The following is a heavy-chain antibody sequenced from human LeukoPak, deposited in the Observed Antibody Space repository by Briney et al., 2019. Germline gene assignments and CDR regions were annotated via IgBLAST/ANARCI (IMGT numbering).Heavy chain of an antibody. CDR2: INPNSGGT. CDR3: AVIPTVTTTGSNY. V-gene: IGHV1-2*02. Sequence: ASVKVSCKASGYTFTGYYMHWVRPAPGQGLEWMGWINPNSGGTNYAQKFQGRVTMTRDTSISTAYMELSRLRSDDTAVYYCAVIPTVTTTGSNYWGQGTLVTVSS. D-gene: IGHD4-17*01. J-gene: IGHJ4*02. CDR1: GYTFTGYY.